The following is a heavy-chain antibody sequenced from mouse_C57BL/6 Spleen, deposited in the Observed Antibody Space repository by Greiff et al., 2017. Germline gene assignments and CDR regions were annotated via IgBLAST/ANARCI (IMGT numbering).Heavy chain of an antibody. CDR2: IDPETGGP. V-gene: IGHV1-15*01. J-gene: IGHJ3*01. CDR1: GYTFTDYE. CDR3: TKGGYYLFAY. D-gene: IGHD2-3*01. Sequence: VQLQQSGAELVRPGASVTLSCKASGYTFTDYEMHWVKQTPVHGLEWIGAIDPETGGPAYNQKFKGKAILTADKSSSTAYMELRSLTAEDSAVYYCTKGGYYLFAYWGQGTLVTVSA.